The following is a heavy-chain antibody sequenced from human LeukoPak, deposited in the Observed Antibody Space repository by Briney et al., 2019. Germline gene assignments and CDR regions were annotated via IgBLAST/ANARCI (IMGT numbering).Heavy chain of an antibody. J-gene: IGHJ5*02. CDR1: GYTFSSYG. D-gene: IGHD3-3*01. Sequence: ASVTDSCKGSGYTFSSYGMSWVRQAPGQGLEWMGWISAYNGNTNYAQKLQGRVTITTDTSTSTAYIELKSLRSDDTAVYYCARNYDFWSGYYTGIWSDPWGRGTLVSVSS. CDR3: ARNYDFWSGYYTGIWSDP. V-gene: IGHV1-18*01. CDR2: ISAYNGNT.